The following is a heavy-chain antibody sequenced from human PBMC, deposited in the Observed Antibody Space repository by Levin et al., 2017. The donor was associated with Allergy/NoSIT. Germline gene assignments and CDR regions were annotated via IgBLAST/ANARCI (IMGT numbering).Heavy chain of an antibody. V-gene: IGHV3-30*18. D-gene: IGHD3-22*01. J-gene: IGHJ4*02. Sequence: GESLKISCAASGFTFSSYGMHWVRQAPGKGLEWVAVISYDGSNKYYADSVKGRFTISRDNSKNTLYLQMNSLRAEDTAVYYCAKDLLRRVEYYYDSSGYSSFDYWGQGALVTVSS. CDR3: AKDLLRRVEYYYDSSGYSSFDY. CDR1: GFTFSSYG. CDR2: ISYDGSNK.